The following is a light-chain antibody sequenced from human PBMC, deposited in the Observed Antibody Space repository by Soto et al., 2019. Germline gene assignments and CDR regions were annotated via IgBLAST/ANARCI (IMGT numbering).Light chain of an antibody. CDR1: SSNIGTNT. V-gene: IGLV1-44*01. CDR2: NNN. CDR3: AAWDDSLDGFYV. J-gene: IGLJ1*01. Sequence: QSVLTQPPSASGTPGQRGTISCSGNSSNIGTNTVNWYLQLPGTAPKLLMYNNNQRPSGVPERFSGSKSGTSASLAIGGLQSEDEADYYCAAWDDSLDGFYVFGSGTKVTVL.